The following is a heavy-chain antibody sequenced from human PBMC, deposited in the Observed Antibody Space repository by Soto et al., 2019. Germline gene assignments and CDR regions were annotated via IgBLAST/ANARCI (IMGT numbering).Heavy chain of an antibody. CDR1: GYTFSDFD. CDR2: MNAKSGDT. Sequence: QAHLEQSGTELKRPGASVKVSCKASGYTFSDFDINWLRQASGQGPEWMGWMNAKSGDTFFAQRFQDKFNMTWDTSLSTAYMDVGSLTSDDTAIYYCARGNPFNYAGFDVWGQGTTVAVSS. V-gene: IGHV1-8*01. D-gene: IGHD3-16*01. J-gene: IGHJ6*02. CDR3: ARGNPFNYAGFDV.